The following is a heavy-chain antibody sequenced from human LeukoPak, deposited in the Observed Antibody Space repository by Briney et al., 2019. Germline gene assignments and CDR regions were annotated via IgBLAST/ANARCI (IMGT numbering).Heavy chain of an antibody. CDR3: AKGRSRRFDFDY. J-gene: IGHJ4*02. D-gene: IGHD3-3*01. V-gene: IGHV3-23*01. CDR2: VSGDSSDT. Sequence: PGGSLRLSCAASGFTVSSYAMSWVRQAPGKGLDWVSSVSGDSSDTFYADSVKGRFTISRDNSKNTLFPQMDSLRAEDTALYYCAKGRSRRFDFDYWGQGTLVTVSS. CDR1: GFTVSSYA.